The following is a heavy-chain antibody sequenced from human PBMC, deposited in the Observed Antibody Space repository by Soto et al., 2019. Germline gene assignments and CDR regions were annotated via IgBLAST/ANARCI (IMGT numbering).Heavy chain of an antibody. CDR3: AQDRGWGVVSPSHDY. CDR1: GFTFRNFV. J-gene: IGHJ4*02. V-gene: IGHV3-23*01. D-gene: IGHD2-21*01. CDR2: IRGTGGET. Sequence: SGGSLRLSCVASGFTFRNFVMSWVRQAPGKGLEWVSAIRGTGGETFYADSVKGRFTISRDNSKNTLYLQMNSLRDEDTALYFCAQDRGWGVVSPSHDYWGQGTLVTVSS.